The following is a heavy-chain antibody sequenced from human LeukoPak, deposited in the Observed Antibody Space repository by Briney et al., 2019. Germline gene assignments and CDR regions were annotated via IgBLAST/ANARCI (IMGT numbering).Heavy chain of an antibody. J-gene: IGHJ4*02. CDR3: ARGYDYVWGSHRALGY. Sequence: SGTLSLTCTVSGGSISSYYWSWIRQPPGKGLEWIGYIYISGSKYYIPSLKSRVTISVDTSKNQFSPKLTSVTAADTAVYYCARGYDYVWGSHRALGYWGQGTLVTVSS. D-gene: IGHD3-16*02. CDR2: IYISGSK. V-gene: IGHV4-59*01. CDR1: GGSISSYY.